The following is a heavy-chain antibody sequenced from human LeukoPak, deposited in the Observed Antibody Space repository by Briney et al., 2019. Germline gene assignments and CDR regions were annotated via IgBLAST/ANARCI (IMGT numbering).Heavy chain of an antibody. CDR3: ARAAGGPTYYYYGMDV. D-gene: IGHD2-8*02. V-gene: IGHV1-2*02. Sequence: ASVKVSCKASGYTFTGYYIHWVRQAPGQGLEWMGWIDPNSGGTNYAQKFQGRVTLTRDTSISTAYMELSRLRSDDTAVFYCARAAGGPTYYYYGMDVWGQGTTVTVSS. CDR2: IDPNSGGT. J-gene: IGHJ6*02. CDR1: GYTFTGYY.